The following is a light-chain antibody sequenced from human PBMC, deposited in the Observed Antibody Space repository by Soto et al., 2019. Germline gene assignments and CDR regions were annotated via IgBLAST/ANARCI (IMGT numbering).Light chain of an antibody. CDR2: GAS. CDR3: QQYGRTPYT. CDR1: QSVSSSY. V-gene: IGKV3-20*01. J-gene: IGKJ2*01. Sequence: EIVLTQSPGTLSLSPGERATLSCRASQSVSSSYLAWYQHKPGQAPRLLIYGASSRATGIPDRFSGSGSGTDFPLTISRLEPEDFAVYHCQQYGRTPYTFGQGTKLEIK.